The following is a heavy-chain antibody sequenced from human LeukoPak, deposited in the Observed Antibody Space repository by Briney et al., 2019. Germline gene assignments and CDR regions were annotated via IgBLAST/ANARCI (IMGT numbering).Heavy chain of an antibody. CDR3: AREESGSYYNFYYFYMDV. CDR2: IYPSGNT. Sequence: SDTLSLTCSVSGGSFSNHFWSWVRQPAGKGLEWIGRIYPSGNTNYNPSLKSRVTLSVDTSKTQFYLSLSSVTAADTAVYYCAREESGSYYNFYYFYMDVWGKGTTVTISS. V-gene: IGHV4-4*07. D-gene: IGHD3-10*01. CDR1: GGSFSNHF. J-gene: IGHJ6*03.